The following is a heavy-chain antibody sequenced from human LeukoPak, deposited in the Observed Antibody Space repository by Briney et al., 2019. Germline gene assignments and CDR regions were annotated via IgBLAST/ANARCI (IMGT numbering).Heavy chain of an antibody. CDR3: ARNPLMVRGVIGLDY. Sequence: ASVKVSCKASGGTFSSYAISWVRQAPGQGLEWMGWINPNSGGTNYAQKFQGRVAMTRDTSISTAYMELSRLRSDDTAVYYCARNPLMVRGVIGLDYWGQGTLVTVSS. CDR2: INPNSGGT. V-gene: IGHV1-2*02. J-gene: IGHJ4*02. D-gene: IGHD3-10*01. CDR1: GGTFSSYA.